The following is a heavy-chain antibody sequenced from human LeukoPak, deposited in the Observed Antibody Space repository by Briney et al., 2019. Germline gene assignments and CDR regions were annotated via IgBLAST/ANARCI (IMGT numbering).Heavy chain of an antibody. CDR3: ARGYCSGGSCYFDY. V-gene: IGHV3-48*03. J-gene: IGHJ4*02. Sequence: GGSLRLSCAASGFIVSSKYMNWVRQAPGKGLEWVSYISSGGSTTYYADSVKGRFTISRDNAKNSLYLQMNSLRAEDTAVYYCARGYCSGGSCYFDYWGQGTLVTVSS. D-gene: IGHD2-15*01. CDR1: GFIVSSKY. CDR2: ISSGGSTT.